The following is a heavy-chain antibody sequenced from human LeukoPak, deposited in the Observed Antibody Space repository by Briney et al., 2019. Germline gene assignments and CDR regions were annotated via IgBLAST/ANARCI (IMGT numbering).Heavy chain of an antibody. D-gene: IGHD4-23*01. J-gene: IGHJ4*02. CDR2: IYYSGST. CDR3: ARTDYGGKRYYYFDY. V-gene: IGHV4-59*01. CDR1: GGSISSYY. Sequence: PSETLSLTCTVSGGSISSYYWSWIRQPPGKGLEWIGSIYYSGSTNYNPSLKSRVTKSVDTSKNQFSLKLSSVTAADTAVYYCARTDYGGKRYYYFDYWGQGTLVTVSS.